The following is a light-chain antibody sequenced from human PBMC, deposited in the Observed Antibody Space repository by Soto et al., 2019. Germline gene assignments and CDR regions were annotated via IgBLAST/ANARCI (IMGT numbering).Light chain of an antibody. CDR3: QHYNSYSEA. V-gene: IGKV1-17*03. CDR2: GAS. J-gene: IGKJ1*01. Sequence: PSSMXASLLXXXXXXXLASQAISHYLAWFHQRPGKVPKRLIYGASTLQSGVPSRFSGSGSGTEFTLTISSLQPDDFATYYCQHYNSYSEAFGQGTKVDIK. CDR1: QAISHY.